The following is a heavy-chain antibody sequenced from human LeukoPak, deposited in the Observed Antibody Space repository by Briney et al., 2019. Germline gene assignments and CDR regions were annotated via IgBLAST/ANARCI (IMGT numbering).Heavy chain of an antibody. Sequence: ASVKVSCKASGGTFSSYAISWVRQAPGQGLEWMGGIIPIFGTATYAQKFQGRVTITTDESTSTAYMELSSLRCEDTAVYYCARGRIAVANNWFDPWGQGTLVTVSS. J-gene: IGHJ5*02. V-gene: IGHV1-69*05. CDR2: IIPIFGTA. CDR3: ARGRIAVANNWFDP. D-gene: IGHD6-19*01. CDR1: GGTFSSYA.